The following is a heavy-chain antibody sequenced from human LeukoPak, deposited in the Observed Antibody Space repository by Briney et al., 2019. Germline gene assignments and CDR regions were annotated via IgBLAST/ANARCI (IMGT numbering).Heavy chain of an antibody. Sequence: GGSLRLSCAASRFTFSSYSMDWVRQAPGKGLEWVSSISSSSSYIYYADSVKGRFTISRDNAKNSLYLQMNSLRAEDTAVYYCARDATTKSIAAAGYYYYYGMDVWGQGTTVTVSS. CDR2: ISSSSSYI. J-gene: IGHJ6*02. D-gene: IGHD6-13*01. CDR1: RFTFSSYS. V-gene: IGHV3-21*01. CDR3: ARDATTKSIAAAGYYYYYGMDV.